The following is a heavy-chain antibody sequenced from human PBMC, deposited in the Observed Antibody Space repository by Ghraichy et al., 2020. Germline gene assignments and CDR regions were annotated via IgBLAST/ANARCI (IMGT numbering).Heavy chain of an antibody. CDR2: SRNKRNGYTK. CDR1: GFTFSDHY. CDR3: ATRIAVARGEDY. V-gene: IGHV3-72*01. J-gene: IGHJ4*02. D-gene: IGHD6-19*01. Sequence: GSLRLSCAASGFTFSDHYVDWVRQVPGKGLEWVGRSRNKRNGYTKEYAASVEGRFTISRDDSKSSVYLQMNSLKTEDTAVYYCATRIAVARGEDYWGQGTLVTVSS.